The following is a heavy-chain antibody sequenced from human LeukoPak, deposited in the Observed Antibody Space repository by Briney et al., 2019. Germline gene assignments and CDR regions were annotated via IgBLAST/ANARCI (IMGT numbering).Heavy chain of an antibody. J-gene: IGHJ4*02. Sequence: GGSLRLSCAASGFTFSSYAMSWVRQAPGKGLEWASAISGSGGSTYYADSVKGRFTISRDNSKNTLYLQMNSLRAEDTAVYYCAKGPDYYDSSGYPDWGQGTLVTVSS. CDR2: ISGSGGST. D-gene: IGHD3-22*01. V-gene: IGHV3-23*01. CDR1: GFTFSSYA. CDR3: AKGPDYYDSSGYPD.